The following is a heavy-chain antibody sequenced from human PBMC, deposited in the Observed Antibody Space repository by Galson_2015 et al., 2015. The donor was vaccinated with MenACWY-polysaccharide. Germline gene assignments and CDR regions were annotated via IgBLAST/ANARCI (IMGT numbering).Heavy chain of an antibody. V-gene: IGHV1-8*01. J-gene: IGHJ4*02. D-gene: IGHD2-21*01. CDR3: TRIIARKHTFVDS. CDR2: MNPNSGNT. CDR1: GYRFRSYD. Sequence: SVKVSCKASGYRFRSYDINWVRQASGQGLEWMGWMNPNSGNTGYAQRFQRRVAMTRDTATSTAYMELRMLRYDDTAVYYCTRIIARKHTFVDSWGQGTLFSVS.